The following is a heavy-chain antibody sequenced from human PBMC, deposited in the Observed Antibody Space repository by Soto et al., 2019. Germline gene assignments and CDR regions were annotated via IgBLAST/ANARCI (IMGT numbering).Heavy chain of an antibody. D-gene: IGHD3-22*01. J-gene: IGHJ3*02. Sequence: PGGSLRLSCAASGFTFNSYSMNWVRQAPGKGLEWVSYISSSSSTIYYADSVKGRFTISRDNAKNSLYLQMNSLRDEDTAVYYCAGEWYDGSGYYEGFGIWGQGPWGTV. CDR3: AGEWYDGSGYYEGFGI. V-gene: IGHV3-48*02. CDR1: GFTFNSYS. CDR2: ISSSSSTI.